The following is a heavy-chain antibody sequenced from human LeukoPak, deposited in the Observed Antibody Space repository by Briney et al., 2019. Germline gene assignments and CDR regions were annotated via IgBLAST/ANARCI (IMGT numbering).Heavy chain of an antibody. D-gene: IGHD4-23*01. CDR3: ARGDFDGGNSYYFDY. CDR2: IYSGGST. CDR1: GFTVSINY. J-gene: IGHJ4*02. Sequence: GGSLRLSCAASGFTVSINYMSWVRRAPGKGLEWVSVIYSGGSTYYADSVKGRFTISRDNSKNTLYLQMNSLRAEDTAVYYCARGDFDGGNSYYFDYWGQGTLVTVSS. V-gene: IGHV3-53*01.